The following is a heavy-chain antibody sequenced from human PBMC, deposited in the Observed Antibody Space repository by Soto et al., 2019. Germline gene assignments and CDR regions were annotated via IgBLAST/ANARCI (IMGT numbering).Heavy chain of an antibody. V-gene: IGHV4-59*08. CDR2: IYYSGST. J-gene: IGHJ4*02. Sequence: QVQLQESGPGLVKPSETLSLTCTVSGGSISSYYWSWIRQPPGKGLEWIVYIYYSGSTNYNPSLKRRVTIAVDTSKNQSSLKLSSVTAADPAVYYCARRYGYYFAYGGQGTLVPVSS. CDR3: ARRYGYYFAY. CDR1: GGSISSYY. D-gene: IGHD4-17*01.